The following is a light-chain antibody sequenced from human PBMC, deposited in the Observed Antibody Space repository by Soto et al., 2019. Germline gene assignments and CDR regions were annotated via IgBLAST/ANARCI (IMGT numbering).Light chain of an antibody. CDR2: DAS. CDR3: QKYNSAPIT. Sequence: EIVLTQSPATLPLSPGERATLCCRASQVVSSYLAWYQQKPGQAPRLLIYDASNRATGIPARFSGSGPGTDFTLTISSLEPEDVATYYCQKYNSAPITFGQGTRLEIK. J-gene: IGKJ5*01. V-gene: IGKV3D-11*01. CDR1: QVVSSY.